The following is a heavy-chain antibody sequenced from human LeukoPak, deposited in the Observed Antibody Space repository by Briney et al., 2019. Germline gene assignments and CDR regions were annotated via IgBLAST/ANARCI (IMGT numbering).Heavy chain of an antibody. CDR1: GYTFTGYG. V-gene: IGHV1-18*01. CDR2: ISAYSGNT. J-gene: IGHJ6*02. Sequence: GASVKVSCKASGYTFTGYGISWVRQAPGQGLEWMGWISAYSGNTNYAQKLQGRVTMTTDTSTSTAYMELRSLRSDDTAVYYCARDGSSSSSVYYYYGMDVWGQGTTVTVSS. CDR3: ARDGSSSSSVYYYYGMDV. D-gene: IGHD6-6*01.